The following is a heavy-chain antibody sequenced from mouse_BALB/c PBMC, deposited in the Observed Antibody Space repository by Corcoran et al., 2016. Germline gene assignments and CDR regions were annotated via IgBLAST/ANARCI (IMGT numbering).Heavy chain of an antibody. CDR1: GYTFTDYS. V-gene: IGHV9-2-1*01. CDR2: INTETGEP. D-gene: IGHD2-1*01. CDR3: ARNGNYVWFAY. Sequence: QIQLVQSGPELKKPGETVKISCKASGYTFTDYSMHWVKQAPGKGLKWMGWINTETGEPTYADDFKGRFAFSLETSAGTAYLQINNLKNEDTATYFCARNGNYVWFAYWGQGTSVTVSS. J-gene: IGHJ4*01.